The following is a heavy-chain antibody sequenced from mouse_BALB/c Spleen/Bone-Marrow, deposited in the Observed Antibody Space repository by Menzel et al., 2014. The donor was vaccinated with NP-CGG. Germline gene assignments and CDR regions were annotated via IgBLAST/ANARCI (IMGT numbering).Heavy chain of an antibody. V-gene: IGHV7-3*02. J-gene: IGHJ3*01. Sequence: EVKLVESGGGLVQPGGSLRLSCATSGFTFTDYYMSWVRQPPGKALEWLGFIRNKANGYTTEYSASVKGRFTISRDNSQGILYLQMNALRAEDSATYYCARDGSWFAYWSQGTLITVSA. CDR1: GFTFTDYY. CDR2: IRNKANGYTT. CDR3: ARDGSWFAY.